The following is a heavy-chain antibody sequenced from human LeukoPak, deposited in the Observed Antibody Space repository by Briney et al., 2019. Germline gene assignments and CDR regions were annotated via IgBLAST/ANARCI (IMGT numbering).Heavy chain of an antibody. J-gene: IGHJ4*02. V-gene: IGHV3-21*01. CDR3: ARAPRVAAAGTRDFDY. D-gene: IGHD6-13*01. Sequence: GGSLRLSCAASGFTFSSYSMNWVRQAPGKGLEWVSSISSSSSYIYYADSVKGRFTISRDNAKNSLYLQMNSLRAEDTAVYYCARAPRVAAAGTRDFDYWGQGTLVTVSS. CDR1: GFTFSSYS. CDR2: ISSSSSYI.